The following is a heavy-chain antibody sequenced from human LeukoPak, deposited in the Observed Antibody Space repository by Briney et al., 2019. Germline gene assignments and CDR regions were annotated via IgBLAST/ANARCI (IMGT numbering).Heavy chain of an antibody. CDR2: IIPILGIA. D-gene: IGHD3-22*01. CDR1: GGTFSSYA. Sequence: ASVKVSCMASGGTFSSYAISWVRQAPGQGLEWMGRIIPILGIANYAQKFQGRVTITADKSTSTAYMELSSLRSEDTAVYYCVRGRLSYYDSSGDYYYYYGMDVWGQGTTVTVSS. J-gene: IGHJ6*02. V-gene: IGHV1-69*04. CDR3: VRGRLSYYDSSGDYYYYYGMDV.